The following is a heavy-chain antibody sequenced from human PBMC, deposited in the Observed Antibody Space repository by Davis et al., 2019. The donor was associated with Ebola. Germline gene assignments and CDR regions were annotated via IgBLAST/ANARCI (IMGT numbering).Heavy chain of an antibody. CDR2: IYYSGST. CDR3: ARRLSSGAMDV. V-gene: IGHV4-39*01. J-gene: IGHJ6*02. Sequence: MPGGSLRLSCTVSGGSISSSSYYWGWIRQPPGKGLEWIGSIYYSGSTYYNPSLKSRVTISVDTSKNQFSLQLNSVTPEDTAVYYCARRLSSGAMDVWGQGTTVTVSS. D-gene: IGHD6-25*01. CDR1: GGSISSSSYY.